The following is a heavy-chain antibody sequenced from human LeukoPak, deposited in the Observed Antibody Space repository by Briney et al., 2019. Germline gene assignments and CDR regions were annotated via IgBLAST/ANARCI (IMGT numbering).Heavy chain of an antibody. D-gene: IGHD3-9*01. CDR2: ISSSGSTI. V-gene: IGHV3-48*03. CDR1: GFTFSSYE. J-gene: IGHJ5*02. CDR3: ARVHYDILTGYYGWSDP. Sequence: GGSLRLSCAASGFTFSSYEMNWVRQAPGKGLEWVSYISSSGSTIYYADSVKGRFTISRDNAKNSLYLQMNSLRAEDTAVYYCARVHYDILTGYYGWSDPWGQGTLVTVSA.